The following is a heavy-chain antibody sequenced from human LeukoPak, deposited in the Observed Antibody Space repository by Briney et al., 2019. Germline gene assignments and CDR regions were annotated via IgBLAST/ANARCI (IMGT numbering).Heavy chain of an antibody. V-gene: IGHV4-39*02. CDR2: IYDSGST. D-gene: IGHD2-2*01. J-gene: IGHJ4*02. CDR3: ARDCLGCYEFDY. Sequence: SETLSLTCTVSGGSIRSSYYYWGWIRQPPGKGLEWIGSIYDSGSTYYNPSLKSRVTISVDTSKNQFSLKLNSVTAADTAVYYCARDCLGCYEFDYWGQGTLVTVSS. CDR1: GGSIRSSYYY.